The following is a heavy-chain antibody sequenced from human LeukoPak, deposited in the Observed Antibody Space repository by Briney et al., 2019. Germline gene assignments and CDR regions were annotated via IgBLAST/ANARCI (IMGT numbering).Heavy chain of an antibody. J-gene: IGHJ4*02. CDR1: GFTFSSYA. CDR2: ISTTGNIK. CDR3: ASRKYSNYYFDY. Sequence: GGSLRLSCAASGFTFSSYAMSWVRQAPGKGLEWVSYISTTGNIKYYADSVLGRFTISRDNAKDSLYLQMNSLRAEDTAVYYCASRKYSNYYFDYWGQGTLVTVSS. D-gene: IGHD4-11*01. V-gene: IGHV3-48*03.